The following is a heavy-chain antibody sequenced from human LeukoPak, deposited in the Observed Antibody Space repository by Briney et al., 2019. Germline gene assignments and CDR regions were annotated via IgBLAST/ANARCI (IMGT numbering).Heavy chain of an antibody. CDR3: ARRSYGSWGY. J-gene: IGHJ4*02. CDR1: GFTFSSYG. D-gene: IGHD3-16*02. Sequence: GGSLRLSCAASGFTFSSYGMSWVRQAPGKGLEWVSGISGSGTSTYYADSVKGRFTISRDNSKNMLYLQMNSLRAEDTAVYYCARRSYGSWGYWGQGTLVTVSS. V-gene: IGHV3-23*01. CDR2: ISGSGTST.